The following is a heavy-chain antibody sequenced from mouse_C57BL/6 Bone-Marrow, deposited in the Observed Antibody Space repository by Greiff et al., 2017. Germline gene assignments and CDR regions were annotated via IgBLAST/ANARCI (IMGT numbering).Heavy chain of an antibody. Sequence: VQLMESGAGLVKPGASVTLSCMASGYTFTSYGITWVKQSPGQGLEWIGDIYPCCGSTYYNEKFKGKATLTADTSSSTAYMQLSSLTAEDSAVYYCAKERSVGFAYWGQGTLVTVSA. J-gene: IGHJ3*01. CDR1: GYTFTSYG. CDR3: AKERSVGFAY. V-gene: IGHV1-55*01. D-gene: IGHD1-1*02. CDR2: IYPCCGST.